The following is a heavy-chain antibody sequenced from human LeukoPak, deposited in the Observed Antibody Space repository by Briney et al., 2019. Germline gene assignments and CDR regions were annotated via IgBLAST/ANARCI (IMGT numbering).Heavy chain of an antibody. CDR1: GGSISSGGYY. V-gene: IGHV4-31*03. J-gene: IGHJ3*02. Sequence: SETLSLTCTVSGGSISSGGYYWSWLRQHPGKGLEWIGYIYYSGSTYYNPSLKSRVTISVDTSKNQFSLKLSSVTAADTAVYYCARASIVGATQDAFDIWGQGTMVTVSS. CDR2: IYYSGST. D-gene: IGHD1-26*01. CDR3: ARASIVGATQDAFDI.